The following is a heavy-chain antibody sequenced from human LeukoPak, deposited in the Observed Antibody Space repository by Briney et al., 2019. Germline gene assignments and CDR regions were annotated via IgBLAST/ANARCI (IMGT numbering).Heavy chain of an antibody. Sequence: GGSLRLSCVASGFTFSSYAMSWVRQAPGKGLEWVSAISGSGGSTYYADSVKGRFTISRDNSKNTLYLQMNSLRAEDTAVYYCAKDRTVAQNPYYFDYWGQGTLVTVSS. J-gene: IGHJ4*02. CDR1: GFTFSSYA. D-gene: IGHD4-23*01. CDR2: ISGSGGST. CDR3: AKDRTVAQNPYYFDY. V-gene: IGHV3-23*01.